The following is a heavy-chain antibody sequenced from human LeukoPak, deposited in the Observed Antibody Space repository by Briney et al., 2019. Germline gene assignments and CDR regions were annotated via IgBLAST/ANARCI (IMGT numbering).Heavy chain of an antibody. CDR3: ARAVDSGGYQHKGFDP. J-gene: IGHJ5*02. D-gene: IGHD3-22*01. CDR2: INHSGST. Sequence: SETLSLTCAVYGGSFGGYYWSWIRQPPGKGLEWIGEINHSGSTNYNPSLKSRVTISIDTSKNQFSLKVRSVTAADTAVYYCARAVDSGGYQHKGFDPWGQGTLVTVSS. V-gene: IGHV4-34*01. CDR1: GGSFGGYY.